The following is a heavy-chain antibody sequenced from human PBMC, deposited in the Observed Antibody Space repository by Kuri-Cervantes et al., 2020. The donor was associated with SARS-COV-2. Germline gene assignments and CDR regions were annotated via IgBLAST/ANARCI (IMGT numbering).Heavy chain of an antibody. V-gene: IGHV4-59*01. Sequence: SETLSLTCTVSGDSISRYYWNWIRQPPGKGLEWIGYIYYSGSTNYNPSLKSRVTISVDTSKNQFSLKLSSVTAADTAVYYCAREDGDYSSHFDYWGQGTLVTVSS. CDR2: IYYSGST. CDR1: GDSISRYY. J-gene: IGHJ4*02. D-gene: IGHD4-17*01. CDR3: AREDGDYSSHFDY.